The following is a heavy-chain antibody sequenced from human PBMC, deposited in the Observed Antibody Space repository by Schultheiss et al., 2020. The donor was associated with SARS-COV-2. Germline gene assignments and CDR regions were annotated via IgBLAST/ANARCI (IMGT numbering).Heavy chain of an antibody. V-gene: IGHV3-7*01. CDR1: GFTFSSYW. D-gene: IGHD2-8*01. CDR2: IKQDGSEK. Sequence: GGSLRLSCAASGFTFSSYWMSWVRQAPGKGLEWVANIKQDGSEKYYVDSVKGRFTISRDNAKSSLFLQMNSLRAEDTAVYYCARVGRDCSHGVCYNAEYFQYWGQGTLVTVSS. J-gene: IGHJ1*01. CDR3: ARVGRDCSHGVCYNAEYFQY.